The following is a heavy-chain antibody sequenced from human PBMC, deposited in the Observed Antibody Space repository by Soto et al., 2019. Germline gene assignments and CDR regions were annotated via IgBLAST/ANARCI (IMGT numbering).Heavy chain of an antibody. CDR3: AGTTSHHWLYMDV. V-gene: IGHV6-1*01. D-gene: IGHD1-7*01. J-gene: IGHJ6*03. Sequence: PSQTLSLTCVISGDSVSINSAAWNWIRLSPSRGLEWLARTYYRSRWYNDYAVSVRSRITVNPDTSKNQFSLQLTSVTPEDTAVYYCAGTTSHHWLYMDVWGKGATVTVSS. CDR1: GDSVSINSAA. CDR2: TYYRSRWYN.